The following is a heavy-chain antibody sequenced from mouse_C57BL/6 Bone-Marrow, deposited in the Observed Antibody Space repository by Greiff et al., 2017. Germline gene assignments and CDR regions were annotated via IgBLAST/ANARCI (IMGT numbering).Heavy chain of an antibody. V-gene: IGHV1-55*01. J-gene: IGHJ2*01. CDR1: GYTFTSYW. D-gene: IGHD1-1*01. CDR2: IYPGSGST. CDR3: ARKGHYYGSSYGY. Sequence: VQLQQPGAELVKPGASVKMSCKASGYTFTSYWITWVKQRPGQGLEWIGDIYPGSGSTNYNEKFKSKAPLTVDTSSSTAYMQLSSLTSEDSAVYYCARKGHYYGSSYGYWGQGTTLTVSS.